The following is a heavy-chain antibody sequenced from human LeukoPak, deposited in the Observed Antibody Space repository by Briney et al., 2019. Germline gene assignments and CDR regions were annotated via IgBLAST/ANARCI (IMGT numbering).Heavy chain of an antibody. J-gene: IGHJ4*02. CDR2: ISGSGGST. V-gene: IGHV3-23*01. CDR3: AKGQRQWLVTSHFDY. D-gene: IGHD6-19*01. Sequence: SGGSLRLSCAASGFTFSSYAMSWVRQAPGKGLEWVSAISGSGGSTYYADSVKGRFTISRDNSKNTLYPQMNSLRAEDTAVYYCAKGQRQWLVTSHFDYWGQGTLVTVSS. CDR1: GFTFSSYA.